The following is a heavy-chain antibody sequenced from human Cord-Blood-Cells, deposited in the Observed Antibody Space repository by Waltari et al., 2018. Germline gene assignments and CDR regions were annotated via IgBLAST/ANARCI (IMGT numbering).Heavy chain of an antibody. CDR1: GGSISSSSYY. Sequence: QLQLQESGPGLVKPSETLSLTCTVSGGSISSSSYYWGWIRQPPGKGLEWIWSIYYSGSTYYNPSLKSRVTISVDTSKNQFSLKLSSVTAADTAVYYCASWKRGYCSSTSCYYFDYWGQGTLVTVSS. CDR3: ASWKRGYCSSTSCYYFDY. J-gene: IGHJ4*02. V-gene: IGHV4-39*01. CDR2: IYYSGST. D-gene: IGHD2-2*01.